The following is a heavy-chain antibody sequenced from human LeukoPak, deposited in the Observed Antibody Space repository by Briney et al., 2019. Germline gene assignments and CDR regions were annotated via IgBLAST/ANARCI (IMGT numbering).Heavy chain of an antibody. Sequence: ASVKVSCKASGYTFTSYYMHWVRQAPGQGLEWMGIINPSGGSTSYAQKFQGRVTMTRDTSISTAYMELSRLRSDDTAVYYCAREKFYSSGNYNNRIDYWGQGTLVTVSS. CDR3: AREKFYSSGNYNNRIDY. V-gene: IGHV1-46*01. CDR2: INPSGGST. CDR1: GYTFTSYY. D-gene: IGHD3-10*01. J-gene: IGHJ4*02.